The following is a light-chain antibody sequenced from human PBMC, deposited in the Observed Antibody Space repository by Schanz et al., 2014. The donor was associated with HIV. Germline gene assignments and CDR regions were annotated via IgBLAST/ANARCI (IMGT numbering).Light chain of an antibody. CDR1: QSVGNG. V-gene: IGKV1-5*03. Sequence: DIQMTQSPSTVSASVGDRVTVTCRASQSVGNGLAWFQQKPGKAPKLLLYRTSSLESGVPSRFSGSGSGTEFTLTISSLQPDDFATYYCQQYNSYSRTFGQGTKLEIK. J-gene: IGKJ2*01. CDR3: QQYNSYSRT. CDR2: RTS.